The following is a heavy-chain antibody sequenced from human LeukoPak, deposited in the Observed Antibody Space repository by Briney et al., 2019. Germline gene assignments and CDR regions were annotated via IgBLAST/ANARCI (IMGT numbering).Heavy chain of an antibody. Sequence: ETLSLTCTVSGGSISSYYWSWVRQAPGKGLEWVSVIYSGGSTYYADSVKGRFTISRDNSKNTLYLQMNSLRAEDTAVYYCARSQVVIPHYYYMDVWGKGTTVTISS. D-gene: IGHD3-22*01. CDR2: IYSGGST. J-gene: IGHJ6*03. CDR3: ARSQVVIPHYYYMDV. V-gene: IGHV3-53*01. CDR1: GGSISSYY.